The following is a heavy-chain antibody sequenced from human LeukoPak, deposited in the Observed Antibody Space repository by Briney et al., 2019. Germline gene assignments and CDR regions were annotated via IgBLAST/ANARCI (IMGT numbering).Heavy chain of an antibody. J-gene: IGHJ4*02. CDR2: IYPGDSET. D-gene: IGHD2-15*01. V-gene: IGHV5-51*01. CDR3: ARLGLMRYCSGGNCHPDY. CDR1: GYTFTSYL. Sequence: GESLKIACEASGYTFTSYLIAWVRQMPGKGLEWMGIIYPGDSETRYSPSFQGQVTISADKSISTAYLQWSSLKASDTAIYFCARLGLMRYCSGGNCHPDYWGQGTLVTVSS.